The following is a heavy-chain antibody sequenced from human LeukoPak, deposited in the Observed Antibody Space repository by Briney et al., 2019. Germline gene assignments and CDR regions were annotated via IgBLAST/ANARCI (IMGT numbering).Heavy chain of an antibody. CDR3: ATHYDSSGYYPGLHYYMDV. V-gene: IGHV4-4*07. Sequence: SETLSLTCTVSGGSISSYYWGWIRQPAGKGLEWIGRIYTSGSTNYNPSLKSRVTMSVDTSKNQFSLKLSSVTAADTAVYCCATHYDSSGYYPGLHYYMDVWGKGTTVTVSS. J-gene: IGHJ6*03. D-gene: IGHD3-22*01. CDR2: IYTSGST. CDR1: GGSISSYY.